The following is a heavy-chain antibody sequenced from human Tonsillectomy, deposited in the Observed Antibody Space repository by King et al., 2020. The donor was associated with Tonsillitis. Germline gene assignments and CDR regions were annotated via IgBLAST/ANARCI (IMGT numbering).Heavy chain of an antibody. J-gene: IGHJ5*02. Sequence: VQLVESGGGLVQPGGSLRLSCATSGFTFNNYALSWVRQAPGKGLEWVSAISATGGSTYYADSVKGRFTISRDNSKNTLFLQMNSLRAEDTAVYYCAKDPPTTMTTLTAGWFDPWGQGTLVTVTS. D-gene: IGHD4-11*01. CDR3: AKDPPTTMTTLTAGWFDP. CDR2: ISATGGST. CDR1: GFTFNNYA. V-gene: IGHV3-23*04.